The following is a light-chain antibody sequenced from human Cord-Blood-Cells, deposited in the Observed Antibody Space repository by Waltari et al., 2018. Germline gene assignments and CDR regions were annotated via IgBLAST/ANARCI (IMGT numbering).Light chain of an antibody. Sequence: DIVMTQSPLSLPVTPGEPASIPCRSSQSLLHSNGYNYLDWYLQKPGQSPQLLIYLGSNRASGVPDRFSGSGSGTDFTLKISRVEAEDVGVYYCMQALQTPWTFGQGT. CDR2: LGS. V-gene: IGKV2-28*01. J-gene: IGKJ1*01. CDR1: QSLLHSNGYNY. CDR3: MQALQTPWT.